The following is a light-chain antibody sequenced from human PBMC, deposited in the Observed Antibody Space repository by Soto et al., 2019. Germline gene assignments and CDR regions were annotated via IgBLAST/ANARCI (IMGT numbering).Light chain of an antibody. Sequence: QSVLTQPPSASGTPGQRVTISCSGSSSNIGSNTVNWYQQLPGTAPKLLIYSNNQRPSGVPDRFSGSKSGTSASLAISGLQSEDEADYYWAAWDDSLNGYVFGTGTQVTVL. CDR2: SNN. V-gene: IGLV1-44*01. CDR3: AAWDDSLNGYV. CDR1: SSNIGSNT. J-gene: IGLJ1*01.